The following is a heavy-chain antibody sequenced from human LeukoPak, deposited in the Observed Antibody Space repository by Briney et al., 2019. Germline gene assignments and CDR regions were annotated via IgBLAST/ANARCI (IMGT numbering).Heavy chain of an antibody. CDR1: GFTFSGYG. V-gene: IGHV3-33*01. CDR2: IWYDGSNK. D-gene: IGHD3-10*01. J-gene: IGHJ4*02. Sequence: AGGSLRLSCAASGFTFSGYGMHWVRQAPGKGLEWVAVIWYDGSNKYYTDSVKGRFTISRDSSKNTLYLQMNSLRVEDTAVYYCARWGSGKSFDYWGQGTLVTVSS. CDR3: ARWGSGKSFDY.